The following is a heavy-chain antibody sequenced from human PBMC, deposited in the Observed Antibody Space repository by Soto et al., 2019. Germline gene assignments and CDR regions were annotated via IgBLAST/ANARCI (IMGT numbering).Heavy chain of an antibody. V-gene: IGHV1-69*13. CDR1: GGTFGSYG. D-gene: IGHD2-15*01. J-gene: IGHJ5*02. CDR3: ARGPCSGGSCYLYSWFDP. Sequence: SGKVCCKASGGTFGSYGISCVRQAPGQGLEWMGGIIPIFGTANYAQKFQGRVTSTADESTSTAYMDLSSLRSEDTAVYYCARGPCSGGSCYLYSWFDPWG. CDR2: IIPIFGTA.